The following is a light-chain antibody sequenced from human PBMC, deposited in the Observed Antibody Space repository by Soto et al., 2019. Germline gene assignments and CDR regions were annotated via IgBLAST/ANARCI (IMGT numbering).Light chain of an antibody. CDR2: GAS. CDR3: QQYNNWALVI. V-gene: IGKV3-15*01. J-gene: IGKJ4*01. Sequence: EIVMTQSPATLSVSPGERVTLSCRVSQSVSSDLAWYQQKPGQAPRLLIYGASTRATGIPARFSGSGSGTEFTLTISSLQSEDFAVYYCQQYNNWALVIFGGGTKVDI. CDR1: QSVSSD.